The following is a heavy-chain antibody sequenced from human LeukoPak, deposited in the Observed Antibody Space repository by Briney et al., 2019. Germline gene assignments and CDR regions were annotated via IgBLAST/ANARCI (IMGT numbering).Heavy chain of an antibody. Sequence: SETLSLTCTVSGGSISTSRYYWGWIRQPPGKGLEWIGSIYYSGNTYYNPSLKSRVTISLDTSKNQFSLKLSSVTAADTAVYYCAKTGTMDYWGQGTLVTVSS. CDR3: AKTGTMDY. V-gene: IGHV4-39*07. J-gene: IGHJ4*02. CDR2: IYYSGNT. CDR1: GGSISTSRYY. D-gene: IGHD1-7*01.